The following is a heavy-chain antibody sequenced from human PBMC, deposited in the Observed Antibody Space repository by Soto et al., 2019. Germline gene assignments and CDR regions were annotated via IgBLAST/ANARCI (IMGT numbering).Heavy chain of an antibody. CDR1: GGTFSSYT. V-gene: IGHV1-69*08. CDR3: ARDRGRNSYYYYYMDV. CDR2: IIPILGIA. D-gene: IGHD3-10*01. J-gene: IGHJ6*03. Sequence: QVQLVQSGAEVKKPGSSVKVSCKASGGTFSSYTISWVRQATGQGLEWMGRIIPILGIANYAQKFQGRVTITSDKSTSTAYMELSSLRSADTAVYYCARDRGRNSYYYYYMDVCCKGTTVTVSS.